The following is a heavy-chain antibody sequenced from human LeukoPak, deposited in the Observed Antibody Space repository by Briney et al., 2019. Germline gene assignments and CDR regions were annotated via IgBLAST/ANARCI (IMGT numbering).Heavy chain of an antibody. Sequence: GRSLRLSCAASGFTFDDYAMHWVRQAPGKGLEWVSGINWNSGSIAYADSVRGRFTISRDNAKNSLYLQMNGLRPEDTALFYCAKGYLIVVADNFDYWGQGTLVTVSS. CDR2: INWNSGSI. J-gene: IGHJ4*02. CDR1: GFTFDDYA. D-gene: IGHD6-19*01. V-gene: IGHV3-9*01. CDR3: AKGYLIVVADNFDY.